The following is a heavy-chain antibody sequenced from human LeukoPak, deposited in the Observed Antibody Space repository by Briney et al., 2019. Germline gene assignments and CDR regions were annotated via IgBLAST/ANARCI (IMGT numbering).Heavy chain of an antibody. J-gene: IGHJ4*01. CDR3: ARVQDFETRGYYLGY. CDR2: INHSGST. V-gene: IGHV4-34*01. Sequence: SETLYLTGAVYGGSFSDYYCTWIRQLPGKGLEGIGEINHSGSTNYNPSLKSRVTMSVDTFKNQFSLTLSSVTAADTAVYYCARVQDFETRGYYLGYWGHGTLVTVSS. D-gene: IGHD3-22*01. CDR1: GGSFSDYY.